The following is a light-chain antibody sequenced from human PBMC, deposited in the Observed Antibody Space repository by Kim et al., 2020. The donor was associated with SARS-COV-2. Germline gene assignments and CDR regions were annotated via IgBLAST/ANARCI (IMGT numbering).Light chain of an antibody. V-gene: IGKV1-27*01. CDR3: QKYNSAPLT. J-gene: IGKJ1*01. Sequence: DIQISQSPSSLSASVGDRVTITCRASQAISNYLAWYQQKPGKVPKLLIYAASTLQSGVPSRFSGSGSGTDFTLTISSLQPEDVATYYCQKYNSAPLTFGQGTKVDIK. CDR2: AAS. CDR1: QAISNY.